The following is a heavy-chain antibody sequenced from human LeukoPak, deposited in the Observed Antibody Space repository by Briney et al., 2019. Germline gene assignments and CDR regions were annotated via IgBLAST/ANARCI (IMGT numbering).Heavy chain of an antibody. J-gene: IGHJ4*02. CDR2: ISNSGSTI. D-gene: IGHD3-10*01. V-gene: IGHV3-11*01. Sequence: GGSLRLSRAASGFTFSDYYMSWVRQAPGKGLEWVSYISNSGSTIYYADSVKGRFTISRDNAKNSLYLQMNSLRAEDTAMYYCVRDLDEDSGGTHFDFWGQGTLVTVSS. CDR1: GFTFSDYY. CDR3: VRDLDEDSGGTHFDF.